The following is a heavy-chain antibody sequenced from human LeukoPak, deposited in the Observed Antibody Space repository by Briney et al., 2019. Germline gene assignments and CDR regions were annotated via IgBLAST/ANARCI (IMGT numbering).Heavy chain of an antibody. J-gene: IGHJ6*02. Sequence: SVKVSCKASGGTFSSYTISWVRQAPGQGLEWMGRIIPILGIANYAQKFQGRVTITADKSTSTAYMELSSLRSEDTAVYYCARAPGGILTGLDVWGQGTTVTDSS. CDR2: IIPILGIA. CDR1: GGTFSSYT. D-gene: IGHD3-9*01. CDR3: ARAPGGILTGLDV. V-gene: IGHV1-69*02.